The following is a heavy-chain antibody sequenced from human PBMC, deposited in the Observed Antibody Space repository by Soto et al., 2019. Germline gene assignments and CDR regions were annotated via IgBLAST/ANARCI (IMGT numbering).Heavy chain of an antibody. D-gene: IGHD6-13*01. Sequence: PGESLKISCKGSGYSFTSYWISWVRQMPGKGLEWMGRIDPSDSYTNYSPSFQGHVTISADKSISTAYLQWSSLKASDTAMYYCARLRQQLVFDAHGMDVWGQGTTVTV. V-gene: IGHV5-10-1*01. J-gene: IGHJ6*02. CDR1: GYSFTSYW. CDR2: IDPSDSYT. CDR3: ARLRQQLVFDAHGMDV.